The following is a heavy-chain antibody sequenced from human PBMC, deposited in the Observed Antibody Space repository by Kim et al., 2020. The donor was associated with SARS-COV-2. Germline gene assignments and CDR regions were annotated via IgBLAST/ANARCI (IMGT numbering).Heavy chain of an antibody. Sequence: GGSLRLSCAASGFTFSSYAMSWVRQAPGKGLEWVSAISGSGGSTYYADSVKGRFTISRDNSKNTLYLQMNSLRAEDTAVYYCAKIYCSSTSCQGASYYFDYWGQGTLVTVSS. CDR2: ISGSGGST. CDR1: GFTFSSYA. J-gene: IGHJ4*02. V-gene: IGHV3-23*01. CDR3: AKIYCSSTSCQGASYYFDY. D-gene: IGHD2-2*01.